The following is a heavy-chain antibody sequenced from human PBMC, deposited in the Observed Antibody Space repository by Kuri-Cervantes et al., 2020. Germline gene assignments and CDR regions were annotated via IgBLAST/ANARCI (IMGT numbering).Heavy chain of an antibody. Sequence: SCAVSGGSISSSNWWSWVRQPPGKGLEWIGEIYHSGSTYNNPSLKSRVTMSVDTSKNQFSLKLTSVTAADTAVYFCARDVLRFLEWPLYLVFWGQGTLVTVSS. D-gene: IGHD3-3*01. V-gene: IGHV4-4*01. CDR3: ARDVLRFLEWPLYLVF. CDR2: IYHSGST. J-gene: IGHJ4*02. CDR1: GGSISSSNW.